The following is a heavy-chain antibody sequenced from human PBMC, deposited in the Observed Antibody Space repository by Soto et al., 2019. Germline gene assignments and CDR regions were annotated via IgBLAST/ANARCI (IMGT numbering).Heavy chain of an antibody. V-gene: IGHV3-30*18. Sequence: GAQTLPCEASGWTVSIYGMHCVRQAPGKGLEWVAVISYDGSNKYYADSVKGRFTISRDNSKNTLYLQMNSLRAEDTAVYYCAKIFRYSYGHYYYYGMDVWGQGNTVTVSS. CDR2: ISYDGSNK. CDR1: GWTVSIYG. D-gene: IGHD5-18*01. J-gene: IGHJ6*02. CDR3: AKIFRYSYGHYYYYGMDV.